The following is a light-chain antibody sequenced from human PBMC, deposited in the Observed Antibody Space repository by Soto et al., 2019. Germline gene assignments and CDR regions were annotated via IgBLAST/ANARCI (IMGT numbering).Light chain of an antibody. CDR1: QSFSSH. CDR2: HAS. J-gene: IGKJ1*01. CDR3: QQYHNWPPWT. V-gene: IGKV3-15*01. Sequence: EIVMTQSPATLSVSPGERATLSCRASQSFSSHLAWYQQKPGQAPRLLIYHASTRATGVPARFSGSGSGTEFTLTINSLQSEDFAIYYCQQYHNWPPWTFGQGTKVDIK.